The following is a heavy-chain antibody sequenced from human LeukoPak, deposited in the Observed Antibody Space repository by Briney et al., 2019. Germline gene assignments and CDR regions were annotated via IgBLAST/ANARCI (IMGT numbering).Heavy chain of an antibody. Sequence: SVKVSRKASGGTFSSYTISWVRQAPGQGLEWMGRIIPILGIANYAQKFQGRVTITADKSTSTAYMELSSLRSEDTAVYYCARVSPTIAAAGTWADAFDIWGQGTMVTVSS. CDR1: GGTFSSYT. CDR3: ARVSPTIAAAGTWADAFDI. V-gene: IGHV1-69*02. CDR2: IIPILGIA. J-gene: IGHJ3*02. D-gene: IGHD6-13*01.